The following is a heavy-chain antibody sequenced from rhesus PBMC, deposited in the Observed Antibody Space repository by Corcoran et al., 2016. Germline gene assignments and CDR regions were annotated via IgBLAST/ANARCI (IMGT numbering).Heavy chain of an antibody. CDR2: FIGSTI. D-gene: IGHD3-22*01. V-gene: IGHV3-11*01. CDR1: GFTVSSYW. Sequence: EVQLAESGGGLVQPGGSLRLSCAASGFTVSSYWMSWVRQAPGKSVEWLSDFIGSTISYGDSVQGPFTISRDNAKNSLYLQMNSLRAKDTAVYYCTRIRPAYFDYWGQGVLVTVSS. J-gene: IGHJ4*01. CDR3: TRIRPAYFDY.